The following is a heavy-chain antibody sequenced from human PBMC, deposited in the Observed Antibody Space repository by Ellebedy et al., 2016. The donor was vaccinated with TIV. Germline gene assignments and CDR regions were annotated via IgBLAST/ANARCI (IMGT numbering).Heavy chain of an antibody. V-gene: IGHV4-59*13. CDR3: ARDRAAMVTGPSNYYYYGMDV. D-gene: IGHD5-18*01. Sequence: SETLSLTXTVSGGSISSYYWSWIRQPPGKGLEWIGYIYYSGSTNYNPSLKSRVTISVDTSKNQFSLKLSSVTAADTAVYYCARDRAAMVTGPSNYYYYGMDVWGQGTTVTVSS. J-gene: IGHJ6*02. CDR2: IYYSGST. CDR1: GGSISSYY.